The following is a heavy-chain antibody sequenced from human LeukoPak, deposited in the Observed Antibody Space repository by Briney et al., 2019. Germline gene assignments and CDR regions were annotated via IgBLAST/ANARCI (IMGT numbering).Heavy chain of an antibody. CDR2: MNPHSESV. Sequence: ASVKVSCKASGYTFTSSDINWVRQATGQGLEWMGWMNPHSESVGYAQKFQGRVIVTWDTSISTAYMELSSLTSDDTAVYYCVRVPQRVPHNWFDPWGQGTLVTVSS. V-gene: IGHV1-8*01. CDR1: GYTFTSSD. J-gene: IGHJ5*02. CDR3: VRVPQRVPHNWFDP. D-gene: IGHD1-1*01.